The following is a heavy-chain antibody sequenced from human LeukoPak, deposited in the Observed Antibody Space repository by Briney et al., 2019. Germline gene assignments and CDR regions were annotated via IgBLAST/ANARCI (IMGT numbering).Heavy chain of an antibody. CDR1: GFTFSSYG. V-gene: IGHV4-34*01. D-gene: IGHD3-16*02. Sequence: PGGSLRLSCAASGFTFSSYGMHWVRQAPGKGLEWIGEINHSGSTNYNPSLKSRVTISVDTSKNQFSLKLSSVTAADTAVYYCARGTRYDYVWGSCRFDYWGQGTLVTVSS. CDR3: ARGTRYDYVWGSCRFDY. CDR2: INHSGST. J-gene: IGHJ4*02.